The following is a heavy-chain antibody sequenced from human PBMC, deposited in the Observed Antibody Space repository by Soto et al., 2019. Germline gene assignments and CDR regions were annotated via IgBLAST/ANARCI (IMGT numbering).Heavy chain of an antibody. CDR2: INHSGST. Sequence: QVQLQQWGAGLLKPSETLSLTCAVYGGSFSGYYWSWIRQPPGKRLGWIGEINHSGSTNYNPSLKSRVTISVDTSKNQLSLKLSSVTAADTAVYYCARVGALGSSSCFDYWGQGTLVTVSS. CDR3: ARVGALGSSSCFDY. J-gene: IGHJ4*02. V-gene: IGHV4-34*01. CDR1: GGSFSGYY. D-gene: IGHD6-13*01.